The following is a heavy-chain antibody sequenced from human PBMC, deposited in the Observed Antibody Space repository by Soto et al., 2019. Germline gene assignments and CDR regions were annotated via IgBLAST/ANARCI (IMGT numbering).Heavy chain of an antibody. Sequence: QVQLVQSGAEVKKPGSSVKVSCKASGGTFSSYAISWVRQAPGQGLEWMGGIIPIFGTANYAQKFQGRVTITADESTSTAYMELSSLRSEDTAVYYCAREVRVIAAACTGWFDPWGQGTLVTVSS. CDR1: GGTFSSYA. J-gene: IGHJ5*02. CDR2: IIPIFGTA. D-gene: IGHD6-13*01. V-gene: IGHV1-69*01. CDR3: AREVRVIAAACTGWFDP.